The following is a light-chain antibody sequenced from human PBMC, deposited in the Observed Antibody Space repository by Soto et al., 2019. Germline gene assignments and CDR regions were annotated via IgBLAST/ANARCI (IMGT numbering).Light chain of an antibody. Sequence: DIQMTQSRSTLSGSVGDEVNITCRASQTISSGLAWNQQKPGKAPKLLIYKASTLKSGVPSRFSGRGSGTEFTLTISSLQPDDFATYYCQHYNSYSEAFGQGTKVDIK. CDR2: KAS. CDR1: QTISSG. CDR3: QHYNSYSEA. J-gene: IGKJ1*01. V-gene: IGKV1-5*03.